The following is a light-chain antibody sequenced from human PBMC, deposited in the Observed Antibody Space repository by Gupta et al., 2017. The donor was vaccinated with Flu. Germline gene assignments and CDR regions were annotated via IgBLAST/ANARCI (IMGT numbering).Light chain of an antibody. CDR3: QQSDSTPIT. CDR1: QSIRSY. V-gene: IGKV1-39*01. J-gene: IGKJ5*01. Sequence: DIQMTQSPSSLSASVGDRVTITCRASQSIRSYLNWYKQKPGKAPKLLIYAASSWQSGVPSRFSGSGYGKDFTLTISSRLQPEDFATYYCQQSDSTPITFGQGTLLEIK. CDR2: AAS.